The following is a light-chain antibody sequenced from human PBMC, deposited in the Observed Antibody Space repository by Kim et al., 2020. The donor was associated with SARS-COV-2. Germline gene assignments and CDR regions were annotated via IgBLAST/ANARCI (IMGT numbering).Light chain of an antibody. Sequence: IVLTQSPGTLSLSPGERATLSCRASHSFANSLAWYQQKPGQASRLLVFAASKRATDIPDRFSGSGSGTDFTLTISRLEPEDSAVYYCQQYGGAPETFGQGTKVDIK. J-gene: IGKJ1*01. CDR3: QQYGGAPET. CDR2: AAS. V-gene: IGKV3-20*01. CDR1: HSFANS.